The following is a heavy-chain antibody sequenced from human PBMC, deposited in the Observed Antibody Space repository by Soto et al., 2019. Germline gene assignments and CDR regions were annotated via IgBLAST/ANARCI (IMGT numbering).Heavy chain of an antibody. CDR3: ARDRHPDAIGTFDY. Sequence: GGSLRLSCSASGFTISAYTMGWVRLTPGKGLEWVATVFSGGVSTDYADSVTGRFSVFRDDSKNILYLQMNSLGADDTAVYYCARDRHPDAIGTFDYWGRGTLVTVSS. V-gene: IGHV3-23*01. D-gene: IGHD2-8*01. CDR2: VFSGGVST. J-gene: IGHJ4*02. CDR1: GFTISAYT.